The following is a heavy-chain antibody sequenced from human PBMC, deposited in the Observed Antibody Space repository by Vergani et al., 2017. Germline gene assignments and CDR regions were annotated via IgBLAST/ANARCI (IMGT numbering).Heavy chain of an antibody. CDR1: GFTFSSYW. Sequence: EVQLLESGGGLVQPGGSLRLSCAASGFTFSSYWMSWVRQAPGKGLEWVANIKQDGSEKYYVDSVKGRFTISRDNAKNSLYLQMNSLRAEDTAVYYCARGDYPMSIAFHYYYYYYMDVWGKGTTVTVSS. V-gene: IGHV3-7*01. D-gene: IGHD6-6*01. CDR2: IKQDGSEK. J-gene: IGHJ6*03. CDR3: ARGDYPMSIAFHYYYYYYMDV.